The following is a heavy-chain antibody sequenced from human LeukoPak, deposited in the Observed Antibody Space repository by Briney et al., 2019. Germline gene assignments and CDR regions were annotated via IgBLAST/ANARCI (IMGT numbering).Heavy chain of an antibody. CDR3: ARVRQQLVPNYFDY. CDR1: GGSFSGYY. CDR2: INHSGST. Sequence: SETLSLTCAVYGGSFSGYYWSWIRQPPGKGLEWIGEINHSGSTNYNPSLKSRVTISVDTSKNQFSLKLSSVTAADRAVYYCARVRQQLVPNYFDYWGQGTLVTVSS. J-gene: IGHJ4*02. V-gene: IGHV4-34*01. D-gene: IGHD6-13*01.